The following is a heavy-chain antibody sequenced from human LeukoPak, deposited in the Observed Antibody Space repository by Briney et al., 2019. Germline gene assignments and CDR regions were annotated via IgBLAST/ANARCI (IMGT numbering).Heavy chain of an antibody. V-gene: IGHV1-69*05. Sequence: SVKVSCKASGGTFSSYAISWVRQAPGQGLEWMGGIIPIFGTANYAQKFQGRVMITTDESTSTAYMELSSLRSEDTAVYYCARVSSPGYQLPRYNWFDPWGQGTLVTVSS. CDR3: ARVSSPGYQLPRYNWFDP. J-gene: IGHJ5*02. CDR1: GGTFSSYA. D-gene: IGHD2-2*01. CDR2: IIPIFGTA.